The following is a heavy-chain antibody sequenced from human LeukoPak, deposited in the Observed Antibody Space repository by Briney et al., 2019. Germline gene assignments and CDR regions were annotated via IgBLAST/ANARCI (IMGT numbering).Heavy chain of an antibody. CDR2: IYTSGST. CDR1: GGSISSYY. J-gene: IGHJ6*03. D-gene: IGHD2-2*01. Sequence: SETLSLTCTVSGGSISSYYWSWIRQPAGKGLKWIGRIYTSGSTNYNPSLKSRVTMSVDTSKNQFSLKLSSVTAADTAVYYCAREPTILCGSSTSCYSYYYYMDVWGKGTTVTVSS. CDR3: AREPTILCGSSTSCYSYYYYMDV. V-gene: IGHV4-4*07.